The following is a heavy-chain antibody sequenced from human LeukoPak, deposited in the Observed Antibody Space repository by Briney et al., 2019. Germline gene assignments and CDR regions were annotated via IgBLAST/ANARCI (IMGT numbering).Heavy chain of an antibody. CDR2: INHSGST. Sequence: SETLSLTCAVYGGSFSGYYWSWIRQPPGKGLEWIGEINHSGSTNYNPSLKSRATISVDTSKNQFSLKLSSVTAADTAVYYCARADIVVVPAAGWFDPWGQGTLVTVSS. J-gene: IGHJ5*02. D-gene: IGHD2-2*01. V-gene: IGHV4-34*01. CDR1: GGSFSGYY. CDR3: ARADIVVVPAAGWFDP.